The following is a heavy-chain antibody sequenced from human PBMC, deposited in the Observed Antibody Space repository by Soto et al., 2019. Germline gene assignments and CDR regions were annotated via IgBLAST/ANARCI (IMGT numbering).Heavy chain of an antibody. V-gene: IGHV3-53*01. D-gene: IGHD4-17*01. CDR3: ARAYGGNPALFDP. Sequence: GRSLRLSCAASGFTVSRDYMSWVRQAPGKGLEWVSVIYTGGSTYYADSVKGRFTFSRDNSKNTLYLQMNSLRAEDTAVYYCARAYGGNPALFDPWGQGTLVTVS. CDR1: GFTVSRDY. CDR2: IYTGGST. J-gene: IGHJ5*02.